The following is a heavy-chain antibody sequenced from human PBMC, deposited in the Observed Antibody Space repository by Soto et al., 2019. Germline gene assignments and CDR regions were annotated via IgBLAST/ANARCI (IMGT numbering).Heavy chain of an antibody. CDR3: ARVDYYDSSGYYSPLFDY. D-gene: IGHD3-22*01. V-gene: IGHV4-30-4*01. CDR2: IYYSGST. CDR1: GGSISSGDYY. J-gene: IGHJ4*02. Sequence: SETLSLTCTVSGGSISSGDYYWSWIRQPPGKGLEWIGYIYYSGSTYYNPSLKSRVTISVDTSKNQFSLKLSSVTAADTAVYYCARVDYYDSSGYYSPLFDYWGQGTLVTVSS.